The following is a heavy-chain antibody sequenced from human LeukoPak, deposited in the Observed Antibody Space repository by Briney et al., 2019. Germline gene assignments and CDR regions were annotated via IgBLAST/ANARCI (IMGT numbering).Heavy chain of an antibody. CDR1: GFTFSSNV. CDR3: AKDPDYYGSGSYYMDV. D-gene: IGHD3-10*01. Sequence: GGSLRLSCAASGFTFSSNVMSWVRQAPGKGLEWVSLIYSGGSTYYADSVKGRFTISRDNSKDTLYLQMNSLRAEDTAVYYCAKDPDYYGSGSYYMDVWGKGTTVTISS. V-gene: IGHV3-66*01. CDR2: IYSGGST. J-gene: IGHJ6*03.